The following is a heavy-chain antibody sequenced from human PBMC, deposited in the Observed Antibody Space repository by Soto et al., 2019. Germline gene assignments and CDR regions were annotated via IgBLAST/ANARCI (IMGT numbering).Heavy chain of an antibody. CDR2: ISYDGSNK. CDR3: ARERYSSGLDY. CDR1: GFTFSSYA. V-gene: IGHV3-30-3*01. D-gene: IGHD6-25*01. J-gene: IGHJ4*02. Sequence: QVQLVESGGGVVQPGRSLRLSCAASGFTFSSYAMHWVRQAPGKGLEWVAVISYDGSNKYYADSVKGRFTISRDNSKNTLYLQMNSLRGEDTAVYYCARERYSSGLDYWGQGTLVTVSS.